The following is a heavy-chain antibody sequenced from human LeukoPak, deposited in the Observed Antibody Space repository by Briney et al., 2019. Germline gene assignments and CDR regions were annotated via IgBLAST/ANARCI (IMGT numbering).Heavy chain of an antibody. CDR2: ISGSGGST. D-gene: IGHD3-22*01. CDR1: GFTVSSNY. CDR3: AKDQDYYDSSGYDAFDI. J-gene: IGHJ3*02. Sequence: GGSLRLSCAASGFTVSSNYMSWVRQAPGKGLEWVSAISGSGGSTYYADSVKGRFTISRDNSKNTLYLQMNSLRAEDTAVYYCAKDQDYYDSSGYDAFDIWGQGTMVTVSS. V-gene: IGHV3-23*01.